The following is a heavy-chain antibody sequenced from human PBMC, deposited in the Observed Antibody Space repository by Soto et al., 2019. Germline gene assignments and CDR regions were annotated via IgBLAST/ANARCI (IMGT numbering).Heavy chain of an antibody. D-gene: IGHD6-19*01. CDR2: INPNSGGT. CDR1: GYTFTGYY. J-gene: IGHJ6*03. CDR3: ARHFGYSSGWYNGYYYYYYMDV. Sequence: GASVKVSCKASGYTFTGYYMHWVRQAPGQGLEWMGWINPNSGGTNYAQKFQGWVTMTRNTSISTAYMELSSLRSEDTAVYYCARHFGYSSGWYNGYYYYYYMDVWGKGTTVTVSS. V-gene: IGHV1-2*04.